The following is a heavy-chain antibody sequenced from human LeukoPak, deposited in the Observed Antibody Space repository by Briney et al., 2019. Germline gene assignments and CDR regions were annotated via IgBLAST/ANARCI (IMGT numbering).Heavy chain of an antibody. V-gene: IGHV4-34*01. CDR2: STYSGST. J-gene: IGHJ6*02. CDR1: GGSFSGYL. CDR3: TRSGLTGVRKCARTPSYYSGMDV. Sequence: SEALSLTCAVHGGSFSGYLWSWIRQSPGKGLEWIGESTYSGSTNYNPSLKSRVTISVDTSKNLFSLNLNSVTAADTAVYYCTRSGLTGVRKCARTPSYYSGMDVWGQGTAVAVSS. D-gene: IGHD1-14*01.